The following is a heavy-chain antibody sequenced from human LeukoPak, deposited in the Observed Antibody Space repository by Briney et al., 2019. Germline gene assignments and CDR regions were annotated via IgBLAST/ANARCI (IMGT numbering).Heavy chain of an antibody. D-gene: IGHD2-15*01. J-gene: IGHJ4*02. CDR3: VIGVGWQPDY. Sequence: SETLSLTCTVFGDSVTGYYLNWVRQPPGKGLEWIGHIYKIGTTNYNPSLKSRLTISADTSKNQFSLKLRSVTSADTAVYYCVIGVGWQPDYWGQGALVTVSS. V-gene: IGHV4-59*02. CDR2: IYKIGTT. CDR1: GDSVTGYY.